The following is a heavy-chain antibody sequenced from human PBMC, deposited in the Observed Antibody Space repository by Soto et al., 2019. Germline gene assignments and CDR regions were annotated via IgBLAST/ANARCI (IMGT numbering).Heavy chain of an antibody. V-gene: IGHV4-34*01. CDR2: INHSGST. Sequence: QVQLQQWGAGLLKPSETLSLTCAVYGGSFSGYYWSWIRQPPGKGLEWIGEINHSGSTNDNPSLKSRVTISVDTSKNQFSLKLSSVTAADTAVYYCARVGIYYYSGMDVWGQGTTVTVSS. J-gene: IGHJ6*02. D-gene: IGHD6-13*01. CDR3: ARVGIYYYSGMDV. CDR1: GGSFSGYY.